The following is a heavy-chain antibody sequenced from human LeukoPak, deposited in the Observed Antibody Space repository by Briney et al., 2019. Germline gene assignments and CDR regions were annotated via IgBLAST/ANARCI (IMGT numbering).Heavy chain of an antibody. CDR2: IYYSGST. CDR3: ARIEIVAGLRGWYYFDY. CDR1: GGSISSYY. Sequence: SETLSLTCTVSGGSISSYYWSWIRQPPGKGLEWIGYIYYSGSTNYNPSLKSRVIISVDTSKSQFSLKLSSVTAADTAVYYCARIEIVAGLRGWYYFDYWGQGTLVTVSS. D-gene: IGHD3-22*01. J-gene: IGHJ4*02. V-gene: IGHV4-59*01.